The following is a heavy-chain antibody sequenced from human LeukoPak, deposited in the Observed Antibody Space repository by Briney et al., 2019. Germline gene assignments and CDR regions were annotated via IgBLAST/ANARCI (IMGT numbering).Heavy chain of an antibody. Sequence: SETLSLTCPVSGGSISSYYWSWIRQPPGKGREWIGYIYYSGSTNYNPSLKSRVTISVDTSKNQFSLKLSSVTAADTAVYYCARRANSGFDAFDIWGQGTMVTVSS. CDR1: GGSISSYY. V-gene: IGHV4-59*01. D-gene: IGHD3-22*01. J-gene: IGHJ3*02. CDR2: IYYSGST. CDR3: ARRANSGFDAFDI.